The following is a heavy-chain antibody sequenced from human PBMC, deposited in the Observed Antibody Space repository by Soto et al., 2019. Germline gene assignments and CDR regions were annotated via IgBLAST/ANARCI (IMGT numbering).Heavy chain of an antibody. CDR1: GYTFTRYG. CDR2: INTYNGNT. CDR3: AMVDVYVTPSPQDV. V-gene: IGHV1-18*01. Sequence: QVQLVQSGAEVKNPGASVKVSCKASGYTFTRYGIGWARQAPGQGLEWMGWINTYNGNTNYAQNVQGRVXLTXHTPTSTAYMELRSLRSNDTAIYYCAMVDVYVTPSPQDVWGQGTTVIVSS. D-gene: IGHD3-16*01. J-gene: IGHJ6*02.